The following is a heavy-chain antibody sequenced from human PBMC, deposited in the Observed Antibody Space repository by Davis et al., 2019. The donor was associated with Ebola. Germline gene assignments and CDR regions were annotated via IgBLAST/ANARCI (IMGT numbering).Heavy chain of an antibody. CDR1: GATFSSLS. CDR2: IMPIFGSP. V-gene: IGHV1-69*13. Sequence: SVKVSCKASGATFSSLSFSWVRQAPGLGLEWMGGIMPIFGSPDYPKKFQGRVTITADESTRTAYMELGSLRSEDTAVYYCGVMVSPTFGGNYYYGMDVWGQGTTVSVSS. CDR3: GVMVSPTFGGNYYYGMDV. D-gene: IGHD2/OR15-2a*01. J-gene: IGHJ6*02.